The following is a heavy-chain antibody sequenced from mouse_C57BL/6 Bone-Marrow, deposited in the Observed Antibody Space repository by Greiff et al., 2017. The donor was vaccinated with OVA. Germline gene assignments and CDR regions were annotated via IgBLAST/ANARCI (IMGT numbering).Heavy chain of an antibody. D-gene: IGHD3-2*02. J-gene: IGHJ4*01. CDR2: IHPNSGST. CDR1: GYTFTSYW. V-gene: IGHV1-64*01. Sequence: QVQLQQPGAELVKPGASVKLSCKASGYTFTSYWMHWVKQRPGQGLEWIGMIHPNSGSTNYNEKFKSKATLTVDKSSSTAYMQLISLTSEDSAVYYCASFSTAQATRGVYYAMDYWGQGTSVTVSS. CDR3: ASFSTAQATRGVYYAMDY.